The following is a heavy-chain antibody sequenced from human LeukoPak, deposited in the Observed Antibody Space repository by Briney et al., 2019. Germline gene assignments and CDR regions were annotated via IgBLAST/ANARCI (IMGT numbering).Heavy chain of an antibody. CDR1: GFPLDDYA. V-gene: IGHV3-9*01. CDR2: ISWNSGSI. CDR3: AKAEGDYYGMDV. J-gene: IGHJ6*02. Sequence: GGSLRLSCAASGFPLDDYAMHWVRQAPGKGLEWVSGISWNSGSIGYADSVKGRFTISRDNVKNSLYLQMNSLRGEDTALYYCAKAEGDYYGMDVRGQGTTVTVSS.